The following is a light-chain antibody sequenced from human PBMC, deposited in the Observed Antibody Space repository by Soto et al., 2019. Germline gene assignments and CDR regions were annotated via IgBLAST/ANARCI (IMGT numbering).Light chain of an antibody. CDR2: DGT. CDR1: DVGSYGV. V-gene: IGLV2-23*01. CDR3: SLDAGPNTYV. J-gene: IGLJ1*01. Sequence: QSVLTQPASVSGSPGQPITISCSDVGSYGVVSWYQQHPGKVPKLMIYDGTQRPSGVSDRFSGSKSANTASLTISGLQAEDEADYYCSLDAGPNTYVFGSGTKVTVL.